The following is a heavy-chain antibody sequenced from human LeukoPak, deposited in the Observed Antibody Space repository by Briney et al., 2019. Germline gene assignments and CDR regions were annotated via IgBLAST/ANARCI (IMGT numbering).Heavy chain of an antibody. V-gene: IGHV3-48*01. CDR3: ARERYCSGGSCYSGNAFDI. J-gene: IGHJ3*02. Sequence: GGSLRLSCAASGFTFSSYSMNWVRQAPGKGLEWVSYISSSSSTIYYADSVKGRFTISRDNSKNTLYLQMNSLRAEDTAVYYCARERYCSGGSCYSGNAFDIWGQGTMVTVSS. CDR2: ISSSSSTI. CDR1: GFTFSSYS. D-gene: IGHD2-15*01.